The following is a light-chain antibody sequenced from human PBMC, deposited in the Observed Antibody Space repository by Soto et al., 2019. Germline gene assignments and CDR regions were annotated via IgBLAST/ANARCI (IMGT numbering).Light chain of an antibody. J-gene: IGKJ2*01. CDR3: QQSYSTPDT. CDR1: QSISSY. Sequence: DIQMTQSPSSLSASVGDRVTITCRASQSISSYLNWYQQKPGKAPKLLIYAASSLQSGVPSRFSGSGSGTDFTLTISSLQPEDFATYYCQQSYSTPDTCGQGTKVEIK. V-gene: IGKV1-39*01. CDR2: AAS.